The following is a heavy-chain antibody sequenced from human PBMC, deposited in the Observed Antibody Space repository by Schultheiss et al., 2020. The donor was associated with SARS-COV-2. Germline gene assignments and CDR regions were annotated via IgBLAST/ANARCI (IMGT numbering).Heavy chain of an antibody. Sequence: SQTLSLTCAVYGGSFSGYYWSWIRQPPGKGLEWIGYIYYSGSTNYNPSLKSRVTISVDTSKNQFSLKLSSVTAADTAVYYCARSASGWHESWFDPWGQGTLVTVSS. CDR1: GGSFSGYY. V-gene: IGHV4-59*01. J-gene: IGHJ5*02. CDR3: ARSASGWHESWFDP. CDR2: IYYSGST. D-gene: IGHD6-19*01.